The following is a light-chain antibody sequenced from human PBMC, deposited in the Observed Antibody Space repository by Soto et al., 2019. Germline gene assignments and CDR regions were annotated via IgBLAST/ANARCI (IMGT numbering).Light chain of an antibody. J-gene: IGKJ2*01. Sequence: DIQMTQSPSTLSASVGDRVTITCRASKSISSWLAWYQQKPGKAPKLLIYDASSLESGVPSRFSGSGSETEFTLTISSLQPDDFATYYCQQYNSYLYTVGQGTKVDIK. V-gene: IGKV1-5*01. CDR3: QQYNSYLYT. CDR1: KSISSW. CDR2: DAS.